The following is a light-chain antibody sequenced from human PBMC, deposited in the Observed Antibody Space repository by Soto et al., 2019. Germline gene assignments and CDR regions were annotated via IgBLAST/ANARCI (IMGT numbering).Light chain of an antibody. CDR1: SSDVGRSNH. CDR2: EVS. Sequence: SVLTHPASVSGSPGQSITISCTGASSDVGRSNHVFWYQQHPGKAPKLIIYEVSSRPSGVSNRFSGSKSGNTASLTISGLQAEDEADYYCSAHTYGALVFGGGTKVTVL. CDR3: SAHTYGALV. V-gene: IGLV2-14*01. J-gene: IGLJ2*01.